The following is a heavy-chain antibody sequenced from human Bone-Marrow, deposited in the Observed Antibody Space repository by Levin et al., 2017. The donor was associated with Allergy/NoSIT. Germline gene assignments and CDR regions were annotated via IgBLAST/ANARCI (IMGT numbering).Heavy chain of an antibody. CDR3: AKDRGANYPLAIDY. D-gene: IGHD4/OR15-4a*01. J-gene: IGHJ4*02. V-gene: IGHV3-23*01. CDR1: GFTFSSSA. Sequence: LSLPCAASGFTFSSSAMSWVRQAPGKGLEWVSTISSSGGRTYYADSVKGQLNISRDNSQNTLYLQMNGLRGDDTAVYYCAKDRGANYPLAIDYWGQGTLVTVSS. CDR2: ISSSGGRT.